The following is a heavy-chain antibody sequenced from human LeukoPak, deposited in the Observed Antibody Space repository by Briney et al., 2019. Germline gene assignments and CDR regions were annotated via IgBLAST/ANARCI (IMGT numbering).Heavy chain of an antibody. J-gene: IGHJ3*02. CDR2: IYYSGST. Sequence: SATLSLTCTVSGGSISSGDYYWSWIRQPPGKGLEWIGYIYYSGSTYYNPSLKSRVTTSVDTSKNQFSLKLSSVTAADTAVYYCARVYWNYAFDIWGQGTMVTVSS. V-gene: IGHV4-30-4*08. CDR3: ARVYWNYAFDI. D-gene: IGHD1-7*01. CDR1: GGSISSGDYY.